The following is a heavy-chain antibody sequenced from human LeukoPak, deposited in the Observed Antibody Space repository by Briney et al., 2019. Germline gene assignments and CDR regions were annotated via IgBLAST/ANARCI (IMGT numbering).Heavy chain of an antibody. D-gene: IGHD1/OR15-1a*01. CDR1: GGTFSSYA. CDR2: IIPIFGTA. Sequence: ASVKVSCKASGGTFSSYAISWVRQAPGQGLKWMGGIIPIFGTANYAQKFQGRVTITTDESTSTAYMELSSLRSEDTAVYYCARVRNKTNRLFDIWGQGTMVTVSS. J-gene: IGHJ3*02. V-gene: IGHV1-69*05. CDR3: ARVRNKTNRLFDI.